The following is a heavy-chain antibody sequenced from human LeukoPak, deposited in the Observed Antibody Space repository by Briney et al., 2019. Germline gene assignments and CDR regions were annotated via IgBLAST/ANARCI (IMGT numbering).Heavy chain of an antibody. CDR2: IKQDGSDT. CDR1: GFTFSSYW. D-gene: IGHD1-26*01. J-gene: IGHJ4*02. CDR3: ARGDFYVGAQDY. V-gene: IGHV3-7*01. Sequence: GSLRLSCAASGFTFSSYWMSWVRQAPGKGLEWVASIKQDGSDTYYVDSVKGRFTISRDNSKNTLYLQMNSLRAEDTAVYYCARGDFYVGAQDYWGQGTLVTVSS.